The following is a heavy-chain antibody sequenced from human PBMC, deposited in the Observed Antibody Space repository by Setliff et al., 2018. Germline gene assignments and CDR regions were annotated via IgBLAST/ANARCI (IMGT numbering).Heavy chain of an antibody. Sequence: SVKVSCKASGGTFRSDGFNWVRQAPGQGLEWMGRIIPVFRTARYAQKFQGRVTITADESTRTAYMELSSVRFEDTAVYYCARGKMDVVAVAGKYCVMDVWGQGTTVTVSS. J-gene: IGHJ6*02. V-gene: IGHV1-69*13. CDR3: ARGKMDVVAVAGKYCVMDV. CDR1: GGTFRSDG. D-gene: IGHD6-19*01. CDR2: IIPVFRTA.